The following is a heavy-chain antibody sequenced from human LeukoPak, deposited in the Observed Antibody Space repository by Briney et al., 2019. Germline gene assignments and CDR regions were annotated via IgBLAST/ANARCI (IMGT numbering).Heavy chain of an antibody. CDR3: ARAVTSTEGY. CDR2: INEDGSGK. CDR1: GFTFSRYW. Sequence: GGSLRLSCAASGFTFSRYWMTWVRQAPGKGLEWVASINEDGSGKHYVDSVKGRFTISRDNAQKSVYLEMNNLRAEDTAVYYCARAVTSTEGYWGQGTLVTVSS. J-gene: IGHJ4*02. V-gene: IGHV3-7*03. D-gene: IGHD4-17*01.